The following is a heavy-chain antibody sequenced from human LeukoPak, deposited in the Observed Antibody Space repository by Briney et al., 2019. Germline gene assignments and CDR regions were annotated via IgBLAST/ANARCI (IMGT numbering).Heavy chain of an antibody. CDR3: ARDDFWSGYYIYD. CDR2: ISSSGSTI. CDR1: GFTFSDYY. D-gene: IGHD3-3*01. Sequence: GGSLRLSCAASGFTFSDYYMSWIRRAPGKGLEGVSYISSSGSTIYYGDSVKGRFTISRDNAKNSLYPQMNSLRAEDTAVYYCARDDFWSGYYIYDWGQGTLVTVSS. V-gene: IGHV3-11*01. J-gene: IGHJ4*02.